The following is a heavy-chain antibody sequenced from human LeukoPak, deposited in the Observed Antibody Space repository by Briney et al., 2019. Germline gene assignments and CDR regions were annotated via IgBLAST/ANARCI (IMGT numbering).Heavy chain of an antibody. CDR1: GYTFTSYG. CDR3: ARVLEGILTDYRNFDY. D-gene: IGHD3-9*01. J-gene: IGHJ4*02. V-gene: IGHV1-18*04. CDR2: ISAYNGNT. Sequence: GASVKVSCKASGYTFTSYGISWVRQAPGQGLEWMGWISAYNGNTNYAQKLQGRVTMTTDTSTSTAYMELRSLRSDDTAVYYCARVLEGILTDYRNFDYWGQGTLVTVSS.